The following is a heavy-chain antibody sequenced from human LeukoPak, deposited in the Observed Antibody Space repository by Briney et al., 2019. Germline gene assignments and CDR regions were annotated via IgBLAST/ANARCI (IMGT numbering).Heavy chain of an antibody. CDR1: GYTFTSYG. V-gene: IGHV1-18*01. CDR3: ARDRYYYDSSGYYLVDY. D-gene: IGHD3-22*01. J-gene: IGHJ4*02. Sequence: ASVKVSCKASGYTFTSYGISWVRQAPGQGLEWMGWISAYNGNTNYAQKLQGRVTMTTDTSTSTAYMELRSLRSDDTAVYYCARDRYYYDSSGYYLVDYWGQGILVTVSS. CDR2: ISAYNGNT.